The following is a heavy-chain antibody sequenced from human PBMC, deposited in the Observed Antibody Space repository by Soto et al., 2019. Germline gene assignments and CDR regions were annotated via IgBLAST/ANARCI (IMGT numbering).Heavy chain of an antibody. CDR3: ARAYYPGGRTGIYYYYYYYMDV. D-gene: IGHD1-1*01. CDR2: ISSSSSTI. J-gene: IGHJ6*03. Sequence: GGSLRLSCAASGFTFSSYSMNWVRQAPGKGLEWVSYISSSSSTIYYADSVKGRFTISRDNAKNSLYLQMNSLRAEDTAVYYCARAYYPGGRTGIYYYYYYYMDVWGKGTTVTVSS. V-gene: IGHV3-48*01. CDR1: GFTFSSYS.